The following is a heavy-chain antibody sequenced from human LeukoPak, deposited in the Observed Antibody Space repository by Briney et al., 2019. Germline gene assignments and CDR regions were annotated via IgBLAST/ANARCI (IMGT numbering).Heavy chain of an antibody. CDR3: ASSRDGYNSGSDY. D-gene: IGHD5-24*01. J-gene: IGHJ4*02. CDR2: IYYSGST. V-gene: IGHV4-59*01. CDR1: GGSISSYY. Sequence: SETLSLTCTVSGGSISSYYWSWIRQPPGKGLEWIGYIYYSGSTNYNPSPKSRVTISVDTSKNQFSLKLSSVTAADTAVYYCASSRDGYNSGSDYWGQGTLVTVSS.